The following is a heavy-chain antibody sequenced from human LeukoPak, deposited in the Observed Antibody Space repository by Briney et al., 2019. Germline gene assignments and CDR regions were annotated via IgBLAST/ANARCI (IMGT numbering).Heavy chain of an antibody. V-gene: IGHV3-9*01. CDR1: GFTFYDYA. CDR2: ISWNSGSI. Sequence: GRSLRLSCAASGFTFYDYAMHWVRQAPGKGLEWVSGISWNSGSIVYADSVKGRFTISRDNAKNSLYLQMNSLRAEDTALYYCAKVETNYYDSSGYYSATVAFDYWGQGTLVTVSS. D-gene: IGHD3-22*01. CDR3: AKVETNYYDSSGYYSATVAFDY. J-gene: IGHJ4*02.